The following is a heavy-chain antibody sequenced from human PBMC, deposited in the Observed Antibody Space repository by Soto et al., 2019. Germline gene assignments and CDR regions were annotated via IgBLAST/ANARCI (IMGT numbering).Heavy chain of an antibody. V-gene: IGHV4-59*08. D-gene: IGHD3-10*01. Sequence: QVQLQESGPGLVKPSETLSLTCTVSGGSISPYHWNWIRQPPGKGLQWIGYISHSGSATYNPSLKSRVTISIDTAKSQFSLNLSSVPAADTAVYFCARLGDFSDAFDIWGQWTLVTVSA. CDR3: ARLGDFSDAFDI. CDR1: GGSISPYH. J-gene: IGHJ3*02. CDR2: ISHSGSA.